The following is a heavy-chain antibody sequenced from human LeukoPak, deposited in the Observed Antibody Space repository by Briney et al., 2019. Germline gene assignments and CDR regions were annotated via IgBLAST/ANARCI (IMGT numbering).Heavy chain of an antibody. V-gene: IGHV1-8*01. D-gene: IGHD3-3*01. Sequence: GASVKVTCKASGYTFTSYDINWVRQATGQGLEWMGWMNPNSGNTGYAQKFQGRVTMTRNTSISTAYMELSSLRSEDTAVYYCARGAGFLEWLSSTRDYYMDVWGKGTTVTVSS. J-gene: IGHJ6*03. CDR2: MNPNSGNT. CDR1: GYTFTSYD. CDR3: ARGAGFLEWLSSTRDYYMDV.